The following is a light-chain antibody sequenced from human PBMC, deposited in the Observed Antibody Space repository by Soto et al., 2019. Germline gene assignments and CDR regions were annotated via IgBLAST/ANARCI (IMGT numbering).Light chain of an antibody. V-gene: IGKV3-15*01. CDR3: QKYNNWPLT. CDR1: QSISSN. CDR2: GAS. J-gene: IGKJ4*01. Sequence: EIVMTQSPATLSVSPGERATLSCRASQSISSNLAWYQQKPGQAPRLVIYGASTRASSMPARFSGSGSGTEYTLTISSLQSEDFAVYYCQKYNNWPLTFGEGTKVDI.